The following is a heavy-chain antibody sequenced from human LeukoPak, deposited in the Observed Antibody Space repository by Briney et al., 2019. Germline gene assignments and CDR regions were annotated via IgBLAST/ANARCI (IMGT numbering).Heavy chain of an antibody. CDR3: AKGTLEHSGYAYFDY. CDR2: ISWNSGSI. D-gene: IGHD5-12*01. J-gene: IGHJ4*02. V-gene: IGHV3-9*03. CDR1: GFTFDDYA. Sequence: GGSLRLSCAASGFTFDDYAMHWVRQAPGKGLEWVSGISWNSGSIGYADSVKGRFTISRDNAKNSLYLQMNSLRAEDMALYYCAKGTLEHSGYAYFDYWGQGTLVTVSS.